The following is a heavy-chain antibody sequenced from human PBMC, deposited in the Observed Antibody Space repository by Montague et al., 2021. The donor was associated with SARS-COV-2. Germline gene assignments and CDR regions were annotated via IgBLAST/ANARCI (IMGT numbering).Heavy chain of an antibody. J-gene: IGHJ6*02. CDR3: AGSLLEYYGMDV. D-gene: IGHD3-3*01. V-gene: IGHV3-30*03. CDR1: GFTFSSYG. CDR2: ISYDGSTK. Sequence: SLRLSCAASGFTFSSYGMHWVRQAPGKGLEWVAVISYDGSTKYYADSVKGRFTISRDNSKNTLYLQMNSLRAGDTAVYYCAGSLLEYYGMDVWGQGTTVTVSS.